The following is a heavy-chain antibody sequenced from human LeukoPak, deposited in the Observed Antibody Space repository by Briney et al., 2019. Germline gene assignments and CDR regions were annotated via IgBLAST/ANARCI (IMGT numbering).Heavy chain of an antibody. CDR2: ISYDGSNE. J-gene: IGHJ4*02. CDR1: GFTFSSYV. V-gene: IGHV3-30*14. CDR3: ASGILRPKPHDY. Sequence: GGSLRLSCAASGFTFSSYVMHWVRQAPGKGLEWVAIISYDGSNEYYADSVKGRFTISRDNSKNTLYLQMNSLRAEDTAVYYCASGILRPKPHDYWGQGTLVTVSS. D-gene: IGHD1-1*01.